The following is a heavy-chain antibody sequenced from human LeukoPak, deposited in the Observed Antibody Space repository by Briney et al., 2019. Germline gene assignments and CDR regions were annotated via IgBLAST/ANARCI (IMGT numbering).Heavy chain of an antibody. V-gene: IGHV3-43*02. Sequence: GGSLRLSCAASGFTFDDYAMHWVRQAPGKGLEWVSLISGDGGSTYYADSVKGRFTISRDNSKNSLYLQMNGLRTEDTALYYCAKDILYDILTGYYPSYGMDVWGQGTTVTVSS. CDR2: ISGDGGST. D-gene: IGHD3-9*01. CDR1: GFTFDDYA. CDR3: AKDILYDILTGYYPSYGMDV. J-gene: IGHJ6*02.